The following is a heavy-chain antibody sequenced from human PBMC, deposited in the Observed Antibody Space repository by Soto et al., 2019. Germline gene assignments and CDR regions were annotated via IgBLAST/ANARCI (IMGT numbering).Heavy chain of an antibody. CDR2: TYYRSRWYN. J-gene: IGHJ4*02. V-gene: IGHV6-1*01. CDR3: AREFPYYVSSDSYLDY. CDR1: GDSVSGNSAA. Sequence: PSQTLSLPCAISGDSVSGNSAAWNWIRQSPSRGLEWLGRTYYRSRWYNDYAVSVKSRITVTPDTSKNQFSLHLNSVTPEDTAVYYXAREFPYYVSSDSYLDYWGQGALVTVSS. D-gene: IGHD3-10*01.